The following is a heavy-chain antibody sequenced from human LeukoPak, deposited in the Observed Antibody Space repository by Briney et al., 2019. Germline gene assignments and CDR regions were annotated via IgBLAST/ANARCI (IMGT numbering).Heavy chain of an antibody. J-gene: IGHJ3*02. V-gene: IGHV1-24*01. D-gene: IGHD3-3*01. Sequence: ASVKVSCKVSGYTLAELSMHWVRQAPGNGLEWMGGFDPEDGETIYAQKFQGRVTMTEDTSTDTAYMELSSLRSEDTAVYYCAALLLRFWGAFDIWGQGTMVTVSS. CDR1: GYTLAELS. CDR2: FDPEDGET. CDR3: AALLLRFWGAFDI.